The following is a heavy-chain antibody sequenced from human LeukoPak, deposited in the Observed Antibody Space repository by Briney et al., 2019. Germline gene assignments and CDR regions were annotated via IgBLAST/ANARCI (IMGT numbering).Heavy chain of an antibody. D-gene: IGHD2-21*01. CDR3: ARILTSIGRAHYYGMDV. CDR1: DGSVSGYY. Sequence: SETLSLTCTVSDGSVSGYYWTWIRQPAGRGLEWIGYIYYSGNTNYNPSLKSRLTMSVDTSKNQFSLKLSSVTAADTAVYYCARILTSIGRAHYYGMDVWGQGTTVTVSS. CDR2: IYYSGNT. V-gene: IGHV4-59*02. J-gene: IGHJ6*02.